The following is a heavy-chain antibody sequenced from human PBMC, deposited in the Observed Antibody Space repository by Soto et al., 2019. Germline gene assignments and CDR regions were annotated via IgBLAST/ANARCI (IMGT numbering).Heavy chain of an antibody. D-gene: IGHD3-9*01. CDR2: ISAYNGNT. CDR3: ARVGRYYDILTGYWPGGMDV. Sequence: QVQLVQSGAEVKKPGASVKVSCKASGYTFTSYGISWVRQAPGQGLEWMGWISAYNGNTNYAQKLQGRVTMTTDTCKRTANMELGSLRSDDTAVYYCARVGRYYDILTGYWPGGMDVWGQGTTVTVSS. J-gene: IGHJ6*02. CDR1: GYTFTSYG. V-gene: IGHV1-18*01.